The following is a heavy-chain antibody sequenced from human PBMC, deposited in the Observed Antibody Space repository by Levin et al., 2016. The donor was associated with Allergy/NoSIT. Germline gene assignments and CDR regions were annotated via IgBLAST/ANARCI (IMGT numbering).Heavy chain of an antibody. D-gene: IGHD3-22*01. CDR3: ASLGSQYYYDSSGLYYYGMDV. CDR2: ISAYNGNT. J-gene: IGHJ6*02. Sequence: ASVKVSCKASGYTFTSYGISWVRQAPGQGLEWMGWISAYNGNTNYAQKFQGRVTMTRDTSTSTVYMELSSLRSEDTAVYYCASLGSQYYYDSSGLYYYGMDVWGQGTTVTVSS. V-gene: IGHV1-18*01. CDR1: GYTFTSYG.